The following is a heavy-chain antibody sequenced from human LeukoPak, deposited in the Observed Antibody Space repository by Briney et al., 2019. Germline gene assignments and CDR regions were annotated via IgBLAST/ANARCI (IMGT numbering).Heavy chain of an antibody. J-gene: IGHJ3*02. CDR1: GYTFTTYY. V-gene: IGHV1-46*01. CDR3: AREYDAFDI. CDR2: INPSGGTT. Sequence: GASVKVSCKASGYTFTTYYMHWVRQAPGQGLEWMGIINPSGGTTIYAQKLQGRVTMTTDTSTSTAYMELRSLRSDDTAVYYCAREYDAFDIWGQGTMVTVSS.